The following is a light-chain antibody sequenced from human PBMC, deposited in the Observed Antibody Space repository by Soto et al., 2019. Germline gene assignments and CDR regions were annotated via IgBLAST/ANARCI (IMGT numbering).Light chain of an antibody. V-gene: IGKV1-33*01. Sequence: DIQMTQSPSSLSASVGDRVTITCQASQDISNYLNWYQQKPGKAPKLLIYDASNLETGVPSRFSGSGSGTDFTFTISSLQPEDIATYYWQQYDNLHSDFGPGTKVDIK. CDR1: QDISNY. J-gene: IGKJ3*01. CDR2: DAS. CDR3: QQYDNLHSD.